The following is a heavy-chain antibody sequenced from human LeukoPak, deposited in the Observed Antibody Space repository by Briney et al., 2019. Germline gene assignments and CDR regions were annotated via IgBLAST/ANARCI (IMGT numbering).Heavy chain of an antibody. CDR3: ARQYYYDSSGYYYLDL. V-gene: IGHV3-23*01. D-gene: IGHD3-22*01. CDR1: GFTFSSYA. Sequence: GGSLRLSCAASGFTFSSYAMSWVRQAPGKGLEWVSAISGSGGRTYYADSVKGRFTISRDNSKNTLYLQMNSLRAEDTAVYYCARQYYYDSSGYYYLDLWGRGTLVTVSS. J-gene: IGHJ2*01. CDR2: ISGSGGRT.